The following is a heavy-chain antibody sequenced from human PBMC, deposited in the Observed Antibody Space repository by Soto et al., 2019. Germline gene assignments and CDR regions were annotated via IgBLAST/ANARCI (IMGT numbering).Heavy chain of an antibody. Sequence: QVQLVESGGGVVQPGRSLRLSCAASGFTFSSYGMHWVRQAPGKGLEWVAVIWYDGSNKYYADSVKGRFTISRDNSKNTLYLQMNSLRAEDTAVYYCARGGIFYYDSSGALGYWGQGTLVTVSS. V-gene: IGHV3-33*01. CDR1: GFTFSSYG. CDR3: ARGGIFYYDSSGALGY. CDR2: IWYDGSNK. D-gene: IGHD3-22*01. J-gene: IGHJ4*02.